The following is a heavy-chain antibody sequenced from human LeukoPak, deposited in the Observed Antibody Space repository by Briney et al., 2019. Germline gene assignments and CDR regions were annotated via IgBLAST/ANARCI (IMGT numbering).Heavy chain of an antibody. J-gene: IGHJ4*02. CDR3: ARDYSNYPFDY. CDR2: INPSGGST. D-gene: IGHD4-4*01. CDR1: GYTYTSYY. Sequence: ASVKVSCKASGYTYTSYYMHLVRQAAGQGLEWMGIINPSGGSTSYAQKFQGRVTMTRDTSTSTVYMELSSLRSEDTAVYYCARDYSNYPFDYWGQGTLVTVSS. V-gene: IGHV1-46*01.